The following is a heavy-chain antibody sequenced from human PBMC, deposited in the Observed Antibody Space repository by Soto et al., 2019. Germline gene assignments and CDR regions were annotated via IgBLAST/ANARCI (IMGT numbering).Heavy chain of an antibody. CDR2: ISSTTNYI. CDR1: GFTFTRYS. V-gene: IGHV3-21*06. Sequence: GGSLRLSCAASGFTFTRYSMNWVRQAPGKGLEWVSSISSTTNYIYYGDSMKGRFTISRDNAKNSLYLEMNSLSAEDTAVYYCARESEDLTSNFDYWGQGTLVTVSS. J-gene: IGHJ4*02. CDR3: ARESEDLTSNFDY.